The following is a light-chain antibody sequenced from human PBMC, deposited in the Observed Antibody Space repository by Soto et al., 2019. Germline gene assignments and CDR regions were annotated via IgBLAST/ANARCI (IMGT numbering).Light chain of an antibody. V-gene: IGKV1-27*01. CDR2: AAY. CDR3: QKYNRTPRT. CDR1: QDISDH. Sequence: DFQMTQSPSSLSASVGDRVTITCRASQDISDHLAWYQQKPGKVPNLLIYAAYTLQSGVPSRFSGGGSGTDFTLTISSLQPEDISTYYCQKYNRTPRTFGQGTKVELK. J-gene: IGKJ1*01.